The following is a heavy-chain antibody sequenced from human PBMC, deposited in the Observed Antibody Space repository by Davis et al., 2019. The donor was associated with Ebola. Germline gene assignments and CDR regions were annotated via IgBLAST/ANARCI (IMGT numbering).Heavy chain of an antibody. V-gene: IGHV3-30*18. CDR1: GFIFRNCA. Sequence: GESLKISCAASGFIFRNCAMHWVRQAPGKGLEWVAVISYDGSDKYYVDSVQGRFTISKDNYRNTVSLQMNSLRPEDTAVYYCAKEGTQRPTPEFDNWGQGTLVTVSS. D-gene: IGHD1-14*01. CDR2: ISYDGSDK. CDR3: AKEGTQRPTPEFDN. J-gene: IGHJ4*02.